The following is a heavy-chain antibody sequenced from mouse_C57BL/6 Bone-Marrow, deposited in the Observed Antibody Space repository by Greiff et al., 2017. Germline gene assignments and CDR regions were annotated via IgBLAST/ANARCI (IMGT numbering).Heavy chain of an antibody. V-gene: IGHV1-59*01. CDR2: IDPSDSYT. D-gene: IGHD1-1*01. CDR1: GYTFTSYW. J-gene: IGHJ2*01. CDR3: LLLRRGY. Sequence: QVQLQQPGAELVRPGTSVKLSCKASGYTFTSYWMHWVKQRPGQGLEWIGVIDPSDSYTNYNQKFKGKATLTVDTFSSTAYMQLSSLTSEDSAVYYCLLLRRGYWGQGTTLTVSS.